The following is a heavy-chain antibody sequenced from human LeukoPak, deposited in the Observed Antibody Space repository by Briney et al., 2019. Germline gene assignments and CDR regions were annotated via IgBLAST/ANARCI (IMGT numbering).Heavy chain of an antibody. CDR3: TRVGRAWQPLGYFFDY. V-gene: IGHV3-30*01. CDR1: GFTFSSYA. CDR2: ISYDGSNK. D-gene: IGHD5-12*01. J-gene: IGHJ4*02. Sequence: GRSLRLSCAASGFTFSSYAMHWVRQAPGKGLEWVALISYDGSNKYYGDSVKGRFTISRDNSKNTLSLQMNSLRAEDTDVYYCTRVGRAWQPLGYFFDYWGQGTLVTVSS.